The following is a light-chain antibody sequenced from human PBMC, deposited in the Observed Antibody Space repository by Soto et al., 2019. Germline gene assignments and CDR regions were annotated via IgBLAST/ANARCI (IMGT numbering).Light chain of an antibody. CDR2: QDT. Sequence: SYELTQPPSVSVSPGQIASITCSGDKMGDKYACWYQQKPGQSPVSVIYQDTKRPSGIPERFSGSNSGNTATLTISGTQAMDEADYYCQAWDSRTAVFGGGTKLTVL. V-gene: IGLV3-1*01. CDR3: QAWDSRTAV. CDR1: KMGDKY. J-gene: IGLJ2*01.